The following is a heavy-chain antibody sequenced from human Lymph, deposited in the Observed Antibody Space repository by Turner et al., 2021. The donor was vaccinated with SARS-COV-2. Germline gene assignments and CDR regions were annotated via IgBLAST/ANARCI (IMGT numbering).Heavy chain of an antibody. CDR3: ATAPAAVVTGWFDP. D-gene: IGHD2-15*01. V-gene: IGHV1-24*01. CDR1: GYTLPELS. J-gene: IGHJ5*02. Sequence: QVQLVQSGAEVKKPGASVKVSCKVSGYTLPELSMHWVRQNPGKGLEWMGGFDPEDGETIYAPNFQGRVTMTEDTSTDTAYMDLSSLRSEDTAVYYCATAPAAVVTGWFDPWGQGTLVTVSS. CDR2: FDPEDGET.